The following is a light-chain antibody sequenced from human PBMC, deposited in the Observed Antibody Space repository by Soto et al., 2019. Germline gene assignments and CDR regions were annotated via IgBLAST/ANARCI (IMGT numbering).Light chain of an antibody. J-gene: IGKJ4*02. CDR2: DTS. V-gene: IGKV3-11*01. CDR1: QSVSSY. CDR3: QQRRSWPLT. Sequence: EIVLTQSPATLSLSPGERATLSCRASQSVSSYLGWYQQRPGQAPRLLIYDTSNRATGIPARFSGSGSGTDFTLTISSLEPEDFAVYYCQQRRSWPLTFGGGTKVEI.